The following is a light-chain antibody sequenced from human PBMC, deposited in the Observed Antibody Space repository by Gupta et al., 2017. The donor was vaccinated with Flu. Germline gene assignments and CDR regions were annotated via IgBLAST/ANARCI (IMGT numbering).Light chain of an antibody. CDR3: HQFGSSPLT. CDR1: QSLDTTY. V-gene: IGKV3-20*01. Sequence: ESATLSCRASQSLDTTYLAWYQQKSGQAPRLLMYGASTRATGIPDRFSGSGSGTEFTLTISRLDPEDSAVYYCHQFGSSPLTFGGGTNVEIK. J-gene: IGKJ4*01. CDR2: GAS.